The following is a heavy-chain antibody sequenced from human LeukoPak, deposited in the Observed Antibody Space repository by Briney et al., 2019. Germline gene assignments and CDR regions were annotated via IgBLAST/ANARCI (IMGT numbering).Heavy chain of an antibody. CDR3: VAYYYDSNGYYFVDY. J-gene: IGHJ4*02. D-gene: IGHD3-22*01. CDR1: GVSFSGYY. V-gene: IGHV4-34*01. Sequence: SETLSLTCGVHGVSFSGYYWSWIRQPPGKGLEWIGDINHRGNTNYKPSLKSRVTISVDTSKNQYSLKLSSVTAADTAVYYCVAYYYDSNGYYFVDYWGQGTLVTVSS. CDR2: INHRGNT.